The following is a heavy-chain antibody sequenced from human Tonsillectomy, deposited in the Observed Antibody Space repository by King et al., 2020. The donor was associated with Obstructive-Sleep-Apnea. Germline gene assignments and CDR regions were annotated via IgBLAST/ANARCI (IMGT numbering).Heavy chain of an antibody. CDR3: VRRIRNIATAGNYYYYVMDV. J-gene: IGHJ6*02. Sequence: VQLQQWGAGLLKPSETLSLTCAVYGGSFSGYYWSWIRQPPGKGLHWIGEINHSGGTNYSPVLKSRVTISVDTSQNQFSLKLSSVTAADTAVYYCVRRIRNIATAGNYYYYVMDVWGQGTTVTVSS. V-gene: IGHV4-34*01. D-gene: IGHD6-13*01. CDR1: GGSFSGYY. CDR2: INHSGGT.